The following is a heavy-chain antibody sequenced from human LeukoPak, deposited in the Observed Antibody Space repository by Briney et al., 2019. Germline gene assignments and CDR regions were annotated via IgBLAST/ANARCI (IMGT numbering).Heavy chain of an antibody. Sequence: GGSLRLSCAASGFTFSSYGMHWVRQAPGKGLEWVAVISYDGSNKYYADSVKGRFTISRDNSKNTLYLQMNSLRAEDTAVYYCAKAQSSSGWSYYYYYGIDVWGQGTTVTVSS. V-gene: IGHV3-30*18. CDR3: AKAQSSSGWSYYYYYGIDV. D-gene: IGHD6-13*01. CDR1: GFTFSSYG. CDR2: ISYDGSNK. J-gene: IGHJ6*02.